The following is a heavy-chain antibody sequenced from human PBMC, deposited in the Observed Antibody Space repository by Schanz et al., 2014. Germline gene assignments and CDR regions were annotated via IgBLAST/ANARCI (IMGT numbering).Heavy chain of an antibody. CDR1: GGTFSRLT. Sequence: QVQLVQSGADVKKPGSSVRVSCKASGGTFSRLTFSWVRQAPGQGLEWMGWINPNSGTTNYAQKFQGWVTMTRDTSISTDYMELSRLKSDDTAVYYCARAFGGYDPAGALDYWGQGTLVTASS. J-gene: IGHJ4*02. D-gene: IGHD5-12*01. CDR2: INPNSGTT. CDR3: ARAFGGYDPAGALDY. V-gene: IGHV1-2*04.